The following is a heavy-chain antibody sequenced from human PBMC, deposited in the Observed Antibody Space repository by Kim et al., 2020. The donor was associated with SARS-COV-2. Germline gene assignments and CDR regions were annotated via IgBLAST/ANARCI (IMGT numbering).Heavy chain of an antibody. J-gene: IGHJ4*02. V-gene: IGHV4-34*09. Sequence: TNYNPSLKSRVTISVGTSENPLSLKLTSVTAADTAVYYCAREDNGRFDYWGQGTLVTVSS. CDR2: T. D-gene: IGHD2-8*01. CDR3: AREDNGRFDY.